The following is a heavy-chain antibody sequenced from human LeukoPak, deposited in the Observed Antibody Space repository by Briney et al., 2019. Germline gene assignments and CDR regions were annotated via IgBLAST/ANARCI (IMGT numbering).Heavy chain of an antibody. J-gene: IGHJ5*02. CDR2: ISSSSSYI. D-gene: IGHD3-10*01. CDR3: ARGPNFIQIITMVRGVNWFDP. Sequence: PGGSLRLSCAASGFTFSSYSMNWVRQAPGKGLEWVSSISSSSSYIYYADSVKGRFTISRDNAKNSLYLQMNSLRAEDTAVYYCARGPNFIQIITMVRGVNWFDPWGQGTLVTVSS. CDR1: GFTFSSYS. V-gene: IGHV3-21*04.